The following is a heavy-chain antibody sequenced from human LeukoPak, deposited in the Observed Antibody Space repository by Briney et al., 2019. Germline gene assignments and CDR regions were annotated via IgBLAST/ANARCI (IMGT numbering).Heavy chain of an antibody. CDR3: ARQKAVVGWLTGPDY. V-gene: IGHV5-51*01. J-gene: IGHJ4*02. D-gene: IGHD6-19*01. CDR2: IYPGDSDT. CDR1: GYSFTSYW. Sequence: GESLKSSCKGSGYSFTSYWIGWVRQMPGKGLEWMGIIYPGDSDTRYSPSFQGQVTISADKSISTAYLQWSSLKASDTAMYYCARQKAVVGWLTGPDYWGQGTLVTVSS.